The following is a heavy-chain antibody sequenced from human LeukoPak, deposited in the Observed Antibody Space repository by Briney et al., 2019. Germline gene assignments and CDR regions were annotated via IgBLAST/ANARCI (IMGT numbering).Heavy chain of an antibody. J-gene: IGHJ1*01. D-gene: IGHD3-22*01. CDR2: IKQDGSEK. V-gene: IGHV3-7*01. CDR1: GFTFSSYW. Sequence: QPGGSLRLSCAASGFTFSSYWMSWVRKAPGKGLEWVANIKQDGSEKYYVDSVKGRFTISRDNAKNSLYLQMNSLRAEDTAVYYCARGLNYYYDSSGYPPPEYFQHWGQGTLVTVSS. CDR3: ARGLNYYYDSSGYPPPEYFQH.